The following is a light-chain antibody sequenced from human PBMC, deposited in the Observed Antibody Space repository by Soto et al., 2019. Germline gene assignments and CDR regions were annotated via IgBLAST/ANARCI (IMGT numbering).Light chain of an antibody. Sequence: QSALTQPASVSGSPGQSITISCTGTSSDVGSYNYVSWYQQYPGKAPKLMIYDVSNRPSGVSYRFSGSKSGNTASLTSSRLQAEDEADYYCSSYTTSSTHVVFGGGTQLTVL. J-gene: IGLJ2*01. CDR1: SSDVGSYNY. CDR2: DVS. V-gene: IGLV2-14*01. CDR3: SSYTTSSTHVV.